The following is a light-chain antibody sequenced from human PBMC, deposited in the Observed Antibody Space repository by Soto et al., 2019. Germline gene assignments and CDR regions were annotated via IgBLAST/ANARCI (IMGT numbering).Light chain of an antibody. CDR3: QQYNKWPRT. V-gene: IGKV3D-15*01. Sequence: EIVMTPSPASLSVSPGARAALSFGASQSVGRNLAWYQQKPGQAPRLLIYDASNRATGIPDRFSGSGSGTDFTLAISSLQSQDFAVYYCQQYNKWPRTFGQGTKVDIK. CDR2: DAS. J-gene: IGKJ1*01. CDR1: QSVGRN.